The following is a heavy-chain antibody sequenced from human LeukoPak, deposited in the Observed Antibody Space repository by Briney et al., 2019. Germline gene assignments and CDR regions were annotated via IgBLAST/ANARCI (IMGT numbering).Heavy chain of an antibody. CDR2: INPSGGST. D-gene: IGHD5-24*01. V-gene: IGHV1-46*01. CDR1: GYTVTSHY. Sequence: ASVKVSCKASGYTVTSHYIHWVRQAPGQGLEWMGIINPSGGSTNSAQKFQGRVTMTRDTSTSTVYMEVSSLRSEDTAVYYCARDRGDGYNQSPHYWGQGTLVTVSS. J-gene: IGHJ4*02. CDR3: ARDRGDGYNQSPHY.